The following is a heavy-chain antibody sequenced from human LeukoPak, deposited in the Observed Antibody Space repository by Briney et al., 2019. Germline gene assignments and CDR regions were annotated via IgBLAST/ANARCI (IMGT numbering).Heavy chain of an antibody. D-gene: IGHD3-9*01. V-gene: IGHV1-46*01. CDR3: ARDSSGRKLRYFDWSNSNSFDP. J-gene: IGHJ5*02. CDR2: INPSGGST. Sequence: GASVKVSCKAAGYTFTSYYMHWVRQAPGQGLEWMGIINPSGGSTSYAQKFQGRVTMTRDTSTSTAYMELRSLRSDDTAVYYCARDSSGRKLRYFDWSNSNSFDPWGQGTLVTVSS. CDR1: GYTFTSYY.